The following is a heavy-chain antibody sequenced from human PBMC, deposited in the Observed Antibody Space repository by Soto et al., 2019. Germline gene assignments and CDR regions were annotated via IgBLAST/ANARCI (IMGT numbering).Heavy chain of an antibody. J-gene: IGHJ4*02. Sequence: GGSLRLSCVASGFTFSSYAMHWVRQAPGKGLEWVAVISYDGSNKYYADSVKGRFTISRDNSKNTLYLQMNSLRAEDTAVYYCARAGKVGATHFDYWGQGTLVTVSS. CDR3: ARAGKVGATHFDY. D-gene: IGHD1-26*01. CDR1: GFTFSSYA. V-gene: IGHV3-30*04. CDR2: ISYDGSNK.